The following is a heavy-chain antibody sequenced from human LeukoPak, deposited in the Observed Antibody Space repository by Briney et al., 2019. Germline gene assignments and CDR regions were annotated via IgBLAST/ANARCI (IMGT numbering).Heavy chain of an antibody. CDR3: ARGRGNSSYFDY. Sequence: SETLSLTCAVYGGSFSGYYWSWIRQPPGKGLEWIGEINHSGSTNYNPSLKSRVTISVDTSKNQFSLKLSSVTAADTAVYYCARGRGNSSYFDYWSQGTLVTVSS. V-gene: IGHV4-34*01. J-gene: IGHJ4*02. D-gene: IGHD3-16*01. CDR2: INHSGST. CDR1: GGSFSGYY.